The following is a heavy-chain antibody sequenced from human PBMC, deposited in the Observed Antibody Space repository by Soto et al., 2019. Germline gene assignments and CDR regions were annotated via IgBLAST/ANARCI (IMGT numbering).Heavy chain of an antibody. V-gene: IGHV3-48*03. CDR1: GFTFSSYE. Sequence: GGSLRLSCAASGFTFSSYEMNWVRQAPGKGLEWVSYISSSGSTIYYADSVKGRFTISRDNAKNSLYLQMNSLRAEDTAVYYCARLGTVTTLADAFDIWGQGTMVTVSS. D-gene: IGHD4-4*01. CDR2: ISSSGSTI. J-gene: IGHJ3*02. CDR3: ARLGTVTTLADAFDI.